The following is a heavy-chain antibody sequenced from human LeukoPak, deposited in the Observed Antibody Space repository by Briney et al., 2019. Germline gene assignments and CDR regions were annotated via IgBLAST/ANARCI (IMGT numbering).Heavy chain of an antibody. Sequence: ASVKVSCKASGFTFSRYYIHWVRQAPGQGLEWMGWNSLNSGGTNYAQKFQGSVTMTRDTSISTAYMELSSLRPDDTAVYYCVTSTGYASSWGAFDIWGQGTMVTVSS. CDR2: NSLNSGGT. D-gene: IGHD6-13*01. V-gene: IGHV1-2*02. CDR3: VTSTGYASSWGAFDI. CDR1: GFTFSRYY. J-gene: IGHJ3*02.